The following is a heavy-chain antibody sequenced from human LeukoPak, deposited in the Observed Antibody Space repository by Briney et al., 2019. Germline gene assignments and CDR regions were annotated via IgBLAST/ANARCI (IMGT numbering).Heavy chain of an antibody. D-gene: IGHD3-3*01. CDR3: ARQITIFGGHFDY. CDR2: INPNSGGT. CDR1: GYTFTGYY. Sequence: ASVKVSCKASGYTFTGYYMHWVRQAPRQGLEWMGWINPNSGGTNYAQKFQGRVTMTRDTSISTAYMELSSLRSEDTAVYYCARQITIFGGHFDYWGQGTLVTVSS. J-gene: IGHJ4*02. V-gene: IGHV1-2*02.